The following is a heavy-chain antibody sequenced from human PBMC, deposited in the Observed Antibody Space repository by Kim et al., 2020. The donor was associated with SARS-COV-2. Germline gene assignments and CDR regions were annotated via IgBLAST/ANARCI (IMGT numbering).Heavy chain of an antibody. Sequence: TNYNPALKSRVTISVDTSKTQFSLKLSSVTASGTAVYYCARVLSSSVDYWGQGTLVTVSS. CDR3: ARVLSSSVDY. J-gene: IGHJ4*02. D-gene: IGHD6-13*01. V-gene: IGHV4-61*02. CDR2: T.